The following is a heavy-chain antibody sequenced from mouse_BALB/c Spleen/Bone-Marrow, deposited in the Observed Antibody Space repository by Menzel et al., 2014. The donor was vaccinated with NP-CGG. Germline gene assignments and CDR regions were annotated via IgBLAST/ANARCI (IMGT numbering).Heavy chain of an antibody. V-gene: IGHV1-54*03. CDR3: ARSIYDGYSEAMDY. Sequence: VQVVESGTDLVRPGTSVKVSCKASGYAFTNYLIEWIKQRPGLGLEWIGVINPGSGGINYNERFKGKATLTADKSSSTAYMQLSSLTSDDSAVYFCARSIYDGYSEAMDYWGQGTSVTVSS. CDR2: INPGSGGI. CDR1: GYAFTNYL. J-gene: IGHJ4*01. D-gene: IGHD2-3*01.